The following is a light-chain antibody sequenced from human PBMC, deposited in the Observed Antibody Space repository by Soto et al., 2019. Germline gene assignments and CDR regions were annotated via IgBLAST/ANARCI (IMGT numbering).Light chain of an antibody. CDR3: QQRASWPRT. Sequence: EIVLTQSPTTLSLSPGERASLSCRASQSVGGSLAWYSQQPGQAPRLLIHDASYRASGIPERFRGSGSATAFTLSISSLEPEDFAVYFCQQRASWPRTFGRGTRVEI. J-gene: IGKJ4*02. CDR2: DAS. V-gene: IGKV3-11*01. CDR1: QSVGGS.